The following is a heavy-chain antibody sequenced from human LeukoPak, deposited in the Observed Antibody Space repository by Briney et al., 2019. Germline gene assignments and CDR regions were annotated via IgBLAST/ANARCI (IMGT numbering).Heavy chain of an antibody. CDR1: GFTLDDYG. D-gene: IGHD6-6*01. V-gene: IGHV3-20*04. J-gene: IGHJ4*02. CDR2: INWNGGST. Sequence: GGSLRLSCAASGFTLDDYGMSWVRQAPGKGLEWVSHINWNGGSTGYADSVKGRFTISRDNAKNSLYLQMNSLRAEDTAFYYCARREYTAFDYWGQGTLVTVSS. CDR3: ARREYTAFDY.